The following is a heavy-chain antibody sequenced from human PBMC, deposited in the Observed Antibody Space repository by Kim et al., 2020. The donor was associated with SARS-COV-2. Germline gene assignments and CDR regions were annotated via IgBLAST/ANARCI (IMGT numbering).Heavy chain of an antibody. CDR2: IYYSGRT. V-gene: IGHV4-31*02. D-gene: IGHD4-17*01. CDR3: ARERVMTTVTTLNYYGMDV. J-gene: IGHJ6*01. CDR1: GSISSGGYY. Sequence: GSISSGGYYWSWIRQTPGKGLEWIGYIYYSGRTYYHPSLKSRVTISVDTSKNQFSLKLSSVTAADTAVYYCARERVMTTVTTLNYYGMDV.